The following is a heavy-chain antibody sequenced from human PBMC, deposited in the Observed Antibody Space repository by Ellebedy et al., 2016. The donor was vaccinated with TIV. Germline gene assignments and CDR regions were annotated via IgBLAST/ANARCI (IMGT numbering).Heavy chain of an antibody. D-gene: IGHD1-14*01. CDR3: ARDGMKGYYYYGMDV. CDR1: GFTFSSYA. V-gene: IGHV3-64*04. J-gene: IGHJ6*02. Sequence: GGSLRLSXSASGFTFSSYAMHWVRQAPGKGLEYVSAISSNGGSTYYADSVKGRFTISRDNAKNTLYLQMNSLRAEDTAVYYCARDGMKGYYYYGMDVWGQGTTVTVSS. CDR2: ISSNGGST.